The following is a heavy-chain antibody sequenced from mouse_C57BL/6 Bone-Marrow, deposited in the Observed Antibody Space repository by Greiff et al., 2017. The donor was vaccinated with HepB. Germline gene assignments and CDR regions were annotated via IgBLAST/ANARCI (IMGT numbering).Heavy chain of an antibody. CDR3: TIIYDGYYEVMDY. D-gene: IGHD2-3*01. J-gene: IGHJ4*01. Sequence: VQLQQSGTVLARPGASVKMSCKTSGYTFTSYWMHWVKQRPGQGLDWIGAIYPGNSDTSYNQKFTGKAKLTAVTSASTAYMELSSLTNEDSAVYYCTIIYDGYYEVMDYWGQGTSVTVSS. CDR2: IYPGNSDT. V-gene: IGHV1-5*01. CDR1: GYTFTSYW.